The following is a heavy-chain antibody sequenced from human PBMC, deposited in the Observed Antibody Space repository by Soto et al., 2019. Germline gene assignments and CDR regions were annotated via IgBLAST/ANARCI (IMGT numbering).Heavy chain of an antibody. CDR2: ISGYNGNR. D-gene: IGHD3-16*01. V-gene: IGHV1-18*01. J-gene: IGHJ5*02. CDR3: AKMAVLGLVVGGKGIET. CDR1: GYTFTRYG. Sequence: QVQLVQSGVEVKNLGASVNVSCKASGYTFTRYGIAWVRQAPGQGLEWMGWISGYNGNRNYAEKFQGRLTMTSDTSTSTAYMEVRSLRSDDTAIYYCAKMAVLGLVVGGKGIETLGQGTLVTVSS.